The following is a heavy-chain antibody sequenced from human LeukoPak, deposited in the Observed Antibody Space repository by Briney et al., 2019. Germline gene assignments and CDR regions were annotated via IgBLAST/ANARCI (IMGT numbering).Heavy chain of an antibody. Sequence: SETLSLTCAVYGGSFSGYYRSWIRQPPGKGLEWIGEINHSGSTNYNPSLKSRVTISVDTSKNQFSLKLSSVTAADTAVYYCASVVPAARAFDIWGQGTMVTVSS. CDR2: INHSGST. CDR3: ASVVPAARAFDI. V-gene: IGHV4-34*01. D-gene: IGHD2-2*01. J-gene: IGHJ3*02. CDR1: GGSFSGYY.